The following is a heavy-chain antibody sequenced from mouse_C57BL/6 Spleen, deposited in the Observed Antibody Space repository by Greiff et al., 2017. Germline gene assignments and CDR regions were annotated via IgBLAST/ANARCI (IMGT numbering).Heavy chain of an antibody. CDR3: ARRDLQLRG. D-gene: IGHD1-1*01. Sequence: QVQLKESGAELARPGASVKLSCKASGYTFTSYGISWVKQRTGQGLEWIGEIYPRSGNTYYNEKFKGKATLTADKSSSTAYMELRSLTSEDSAVYFWARRDLQLRGWGQGTTLTVSS. CDR2: IYPRSGNT. J-gene: IGHJ2*01. V-gene: IGHV1-81*01. CDR1: GYTFTSYG.